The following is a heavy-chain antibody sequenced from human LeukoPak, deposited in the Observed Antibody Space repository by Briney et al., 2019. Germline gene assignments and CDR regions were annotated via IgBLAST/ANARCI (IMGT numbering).Heavy chain of an antibody. Sequence: SETLSLTCTVSSDPISNYYGHWIRQPRGKGREWIGYMYSGSTNYKPSLKSRVTISVDSSKNQVSLKLTSVTAADTAVYYCARGLSSQWLPLDHWGQGTLVTVSS. CDR2: MYSGST. CDR3: ARGLSSQWLPLDH. J-gene: IGHJ4*02. V-gene: IGHV4-59*01. CDR1: SDPISNYY. D-gene: IGHD6-19*01.